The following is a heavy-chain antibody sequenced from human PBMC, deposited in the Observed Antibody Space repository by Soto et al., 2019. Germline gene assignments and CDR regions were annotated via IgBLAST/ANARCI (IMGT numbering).Heavy chain of an antibody. V-gene: IGHV1-18*01. J-gene: IGHJ6*02. CDR2: ISGYNGDT. CDR3: AKNGQPPYYYYGLDV. Sequence: QGHLVQSEAEVKKPGASVKVSCKASGYTFTRYGISWVRQAPGQGLEWMGWISGYNGDTNYAQKFQDRVSLNIDPATGTAYMELRSLTSDDTAIYYCAKNGQPPYYYYGLDVWGQGTKVTVSS. CDR1: GYTFTRYG. D-gene: IGHD2-8*01.